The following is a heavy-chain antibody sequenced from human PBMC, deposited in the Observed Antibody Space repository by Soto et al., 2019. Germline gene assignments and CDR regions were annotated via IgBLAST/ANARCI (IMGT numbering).Heavy chain of an antibody. J-gene: IGHJ4*02. Sequence: GGSLRLSCAASGFTFSSYEMNWVRQAPGKGLEWVSYISSSGATIYYADSVKGRFTVSRDNAKNSLYLQMNSLRAEDTAVYYCARGGVLRFLEWLLSNWGQGTLVTVSS. D-gene: IGHD3-3*01. V-gene: IGHV3-48*03. CDR3: ARGGVLRFLEWLLSN. CDR2: ISSSGATI. CDR1: GFTFSSYE.